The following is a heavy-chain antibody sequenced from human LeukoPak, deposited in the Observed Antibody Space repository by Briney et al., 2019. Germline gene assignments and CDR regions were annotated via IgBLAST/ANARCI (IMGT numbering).Heavy chain of an antibody. CDR1: GLTFSDAW. J-gene: IGHJ4*02. V-gene: IGHV3-15*01. D-gene: IGHD4-23*01. CDR2: IKSKTDGGTT. Sequence: GGSLRLSCAASGLTFSDAWMSWVRQAPGKGLEWVGRIKSKTDGGTTDYAAPVKGRFTISRDDSKNTLYLQMNSLRTEDTAVYFCAKTNVFGKKAEYYFDYWGQGALVTVSS. CDR3: AKTNVFGKKAEYYFDY.